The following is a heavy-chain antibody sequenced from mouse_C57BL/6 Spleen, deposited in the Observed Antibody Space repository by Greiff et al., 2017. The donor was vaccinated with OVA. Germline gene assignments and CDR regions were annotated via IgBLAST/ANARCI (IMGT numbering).Heavy chain of an antibody. CDR3: TGSYYGSSSYFDD. CDR2: IYPGNSDT. CDR1: GYTFTSYW. V-gene: IGHV1-5*01. J-gene: IGHJ2*01. Sequence: VQLQQSGTVLARPGASVKLSCKTSGYTFTSYWMHWVKQRPGQGLEWIGAIYPGNSDTSYNQKFKGKAKLTAVTSASTAYMELSSLTTEDSAVYYCTGSYYGSSSYFDDWGQGTTLTGS. D-gene: IGHD1-1*01.